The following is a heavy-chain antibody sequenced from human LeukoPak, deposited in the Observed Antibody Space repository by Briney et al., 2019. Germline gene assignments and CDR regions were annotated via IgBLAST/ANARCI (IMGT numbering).Heavy chain of an antibody. CDR3: GKGFSPLWGAVAGEG. Sequence: GGSLRLSCTASGFTFSDCDMSWFRQAPGKGLEWVSSISYRDSHIYYADSAKGRFTISRDNAKNSLYLHMNNLRAEDAAVYYCGKGFSPLWGAVAGEGWGQVALVTVSS. D-gene: IGHD6-19*01. V-gene: IGHV3-21*01. CDR2: ISYRDSHI. CDR1: GFTFSDCD. J-gene: IGHJ4*02.